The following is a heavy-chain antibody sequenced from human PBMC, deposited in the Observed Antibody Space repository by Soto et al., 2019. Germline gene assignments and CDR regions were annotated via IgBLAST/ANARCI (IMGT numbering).Heavy chain of an antibody. CDR3: AAPRPNRYYYYYMDV. CDR1: GFTFTSSA. Sequence: SVKVSCKASGFTFTSSAMQWLRQARGQRLEWKGWIVVGSGNTNYAQKFQERVTITRDMSTSTAYMELSSLRSEYTAVYYCAAPRPNRYYYYYMDVWGKGTTVTVSS. V-gene: IGHV1-58*02. J-gene: IGHJ6*03. CDR2: IVVGSGNT.